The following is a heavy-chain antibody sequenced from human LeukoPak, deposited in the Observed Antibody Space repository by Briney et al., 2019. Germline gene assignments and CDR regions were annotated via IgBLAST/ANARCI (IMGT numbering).Heavy chain of an antibody. CDR2: THYSGST. D-gene: IGHD3-10*01. CDR3: ASHYGSGSPPNWFDP. J-gene: IGHJ5*02. V-gene: IGHV4-59*08. CDR1: GGSISSYY. Sequence: SSETLSLTCTVSGGSISSYYWSWIRQPPGKGLEWIGYTHYSGSTKYNPSLKSRVTISVDTSKNQFSLKLSSVTAADTAVYYCASHYGSGSPPNWFDPWGQGTLVTVSS.